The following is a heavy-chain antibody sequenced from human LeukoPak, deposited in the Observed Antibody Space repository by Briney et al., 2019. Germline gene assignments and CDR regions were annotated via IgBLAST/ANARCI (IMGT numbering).Heavy chain of an antibody. CDR2: IYYSGST. V-gene: IGHV4-59*08. Sequence: SETLSLTCTVSGGSISSYYWSWIRQPPGKGLEWIGYIYYSGSTNYNPSLKSRVTISVDTSKNQFSLKLSSVTAADTAVYYCARQSTYYYDSSGLGVPYYFDYWGQGTLVTVS. CDR1: GGSISSYY. J-gene: IGHJ4*02. CDR3: ARQSTYYYDSSGLGVPYYFDY. D-gene: IGHD3-22*01.